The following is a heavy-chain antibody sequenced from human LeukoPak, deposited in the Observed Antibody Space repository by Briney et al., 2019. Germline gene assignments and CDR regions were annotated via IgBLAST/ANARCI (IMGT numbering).Heavy chain of an antibody. CDR2: IYYSGST. D-gene: IGHD5-18*01. CDR3: ARFGGYSYGYRLTRRPDNWFDP. Sequence: PSETLSLTCTVSGGSISSSSYYWGWIRQPPGKGLEWIGSIYYSGSTYYNPSLKSRVTISVDTSKNQFSLKLSSVTAADTAVYYCARFGGYSYGYRLTRRPDNWFDPWGQGTLVTVSS. V-gene: IGHV4-39*01. J-gene: IGHJ5*02. CDR1: GGSISSSSYY.